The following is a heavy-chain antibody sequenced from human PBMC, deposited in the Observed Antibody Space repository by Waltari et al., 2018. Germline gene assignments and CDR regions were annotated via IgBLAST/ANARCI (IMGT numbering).Heavy chain of an antibody. J-gene: IGHJ5*02. CDR3: AKGPAARTNWFDP. CDR1: GFIFSSSE. D-gene: IGHD2-2*01. V-gene: IGHV3-23*01. CDR2: ISGSGSKI. Sequence: EVQLLESGGGLVQPGGSLRLSCAASGFIFSSSEMGWVRQAPGKGLEWVSGISGSGSKIHYADSVRGRFTISRDNSKNTVYLQMNSLRAEDTAVYYCAKGPAARTNWFDPWGQGTLVTVSS.